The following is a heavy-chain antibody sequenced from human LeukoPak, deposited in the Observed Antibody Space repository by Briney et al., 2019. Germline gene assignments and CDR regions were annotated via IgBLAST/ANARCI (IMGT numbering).Heavy chain of an antibody. V-gene: IGHV3-64*01. Sequence: GGSLRLSCAASGFTFSSYAMHWVRQAPGKGLEYVSTISSNGGSTYYANSVKGRFTISRDNSKNTLYLQMGSLRAEDMAVYYCARGTVTTYYYYGMDVWGQGTMVTVSS. D-gene: IGHD4-17*01. J-gene: IGHJ6*02. CDR2: ISSNGGST. CDR3: ARGTVTTYYYYGMDV. CDR1: GFTFSSYA.